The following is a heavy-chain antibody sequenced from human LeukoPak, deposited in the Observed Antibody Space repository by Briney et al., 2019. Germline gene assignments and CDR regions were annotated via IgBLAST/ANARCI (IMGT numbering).Heavy chain of an antibody. J-gene: IGHJ6*02. CDR2: ISWNGGTL. Sequence: QPGRSLRLSCAASGFTFDDHAMHWVRQAPGKGLEWVSGISWNGGTLDYADSVRGRFTISRDNAKNSLYLQMSSLRAEDTALYYCAKDLMRTNYYGMDVWGQGTTVTVSS. D-gene: IGHD1-7*01. CDR1: GFTFDDHA. CDR3: AKDLMRTNYYGMDV. V-gene: IGHV3-9*01.